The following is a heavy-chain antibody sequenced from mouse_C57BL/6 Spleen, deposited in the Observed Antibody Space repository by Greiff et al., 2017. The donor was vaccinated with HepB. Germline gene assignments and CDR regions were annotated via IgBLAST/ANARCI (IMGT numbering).Heavy chain of an antibody. D-gene: IGHD1-1*01. CDR2: IRNKANGYTT. Sequence: EVQRVESGGGLVQPGGSLSLSCAASGFTFTDYYMSWVRQPPGKALEWLGFIRNKANGYTTEYSASVKGRFTISRDNSQSILYLQMNALRAEDSATYYCARSSYYYGSSFDHWCQGTTPTVSS. V-gene: IGHV7-3*01. CDR3: ARSSYYYGSSFDH. J-gene: IGHJ2*01. CDR1: GFTFTDYY.